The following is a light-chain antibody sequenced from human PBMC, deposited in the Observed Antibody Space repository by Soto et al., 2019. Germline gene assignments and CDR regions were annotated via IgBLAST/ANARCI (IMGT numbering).Light chain of an antibody. Sequence: QSALTQPRSVSGSPGQSVTISCTGTSSDVGGYNYVSWYQQYPGKAPKFMIYDVNKRPSGVPDRFSGSKSGNTASLTISGLQAEDEADYYCCSYTGRYTWVFGGGTKVTVL. CDR2: DVN. V-gene: IGLV2-11*01. CDR1: SSDVGGYNY. CDR3: CSYTGRYTWV. J-gene: IGLJ3*02.